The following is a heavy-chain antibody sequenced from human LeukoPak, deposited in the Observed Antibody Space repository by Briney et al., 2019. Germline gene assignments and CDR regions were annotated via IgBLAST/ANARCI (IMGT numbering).Heavy chain of an antibody. J-gene: IGHJ3*02. CDR3: ARYPTRYYDILTGYYTSYDAFDI. Sequence: GGSLRLSCAASGFTFSSYWMHWVRQAPGRGLVWVSRINSDGSRTTYADSVKGRFTISRDNAKNTLYLQMNSLRAEDTAVYYCARYPTRYYDILTGYYTSYDAFDIWGQGTVVTVSS. CDR1: GFTFSSYW. D-gene: IGHD3-9*01. V-gene: IGHV3-74*01. CDR2: INSDGSRT.